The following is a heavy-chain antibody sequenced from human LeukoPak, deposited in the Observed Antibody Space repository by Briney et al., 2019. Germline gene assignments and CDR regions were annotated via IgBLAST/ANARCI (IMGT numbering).Heavy chain of an antibody. V-gene: IGHV4-34*01. CDR3: ARVRGPGPSDYYYYMDA. Sequence: SETLSLTCAVYGGSFSGYYWSWIRQPPGKGLEWIGEINHSGSTNYNPSLKSRVTISVDTSKNQFSLKLSSVTAADTAVYYCARVRGPGPSDYYYYMDAWGKGTTVTVSS. D-gene: IGHD3-10*01. CDR1: GGSFSGYY. J-gene: IGHJ6*03. CDR2: INHSGST.